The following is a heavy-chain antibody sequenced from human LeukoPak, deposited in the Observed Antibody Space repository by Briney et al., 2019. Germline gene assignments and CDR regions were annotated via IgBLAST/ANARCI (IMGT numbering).Heavy chain of an antibody. D-gene: IGHD2-2*01. V-gene: IGHV3-64*01. CDR1: GFILSSYG. J-gene: IGHJ4*02. CDR2: ITSNGGST. CDR3: ARGGYCSSTSCYVDY. Sequence: PGGSLRLSCVASGFILSSYGMHWVRQAPGKGLEYVSGITSNGGSTYYGNSVKGRFTISRDNSKNTLYLQMGSLRAEDMAVYYCARGGYCSSTSCYVDYWGQGTLVTVSS.